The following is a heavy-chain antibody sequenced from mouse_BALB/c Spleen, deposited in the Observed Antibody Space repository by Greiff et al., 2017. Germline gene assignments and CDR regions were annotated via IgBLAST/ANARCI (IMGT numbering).Heavy chain of an antibody. V-gene: IGHV1-80*01. CDR1: GYAFSSYW. CDR2: IYPGDGDT. Sequence: QVQLQQSGAELVRPGSSVKISCKASGYAFSSYWMNWVKQRPGQGLEWIGQIYPGDGDTNYNGKFKGKATLTADKSSSTAYMQLSSLTSEDSAVYFCARRAYYGSSYDYWGQGTTLTVSS. D-gene: IGHD1-1*01. J-gene: IGHJ2*01. CDR3: ARRAYYGSSYDY.